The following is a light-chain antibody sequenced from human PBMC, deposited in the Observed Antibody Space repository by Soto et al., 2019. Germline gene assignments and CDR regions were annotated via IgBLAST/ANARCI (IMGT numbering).Light chain of an antibody. CDR3: AAWDDSLSGRV. V-gene: IGLV1-47*01. J-gene: IGLJ3*02. Sequence: QSVLTQPPSVSGTPGQRVTISCSGSSSNIGSDYVYWFQQLPGTAPKVLIYRNNQRPSGVPERFSGSKSGTSASLAISGLRSEDEADYYCAAWDDSLSGRVFGGGTKPPS. CDR1: SSNIGSDY. CDR2: RNN.